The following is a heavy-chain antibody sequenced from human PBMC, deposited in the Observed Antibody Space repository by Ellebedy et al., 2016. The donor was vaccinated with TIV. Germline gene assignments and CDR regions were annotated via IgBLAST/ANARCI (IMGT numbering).Heavy chain of an antibody. CDR2: ISRSGDST. J-gene: IGHJ4*02. V-gene: IGHV3-64D*06. CDR1: GFSFSSYA. CDR3: VKDVQRQWLDPN. D-gene: IGHD6-19*01. Sequence: GGSLRLSXSASGFSFSSYAMFWVRQAPGKGLEYVSEISRSGDSTYYTDSVNGRFTISRDNSKDTLFLQMGSLRIEDTGVYYCVKDVQRQWLDPNWGQGTLVTVSS.